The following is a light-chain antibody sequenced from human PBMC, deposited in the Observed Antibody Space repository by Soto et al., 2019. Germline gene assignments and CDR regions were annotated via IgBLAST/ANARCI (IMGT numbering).Light chain of an antibody. V-gene: IGKV3-11*01. Sequence: VMTQAPATLSVSPGERAPLSCRASQTINNNVAWYQLQPGQAPRLLIYDASNRATGIPARFSGSGSGTDFTLTISSLEPEDVAVYYCQQRGNRPPWTFGQGTKVDIK. CDR3: QQRGNRPPWT. CDR2: DAS. CDR1: QTINNN. J-gene: IGKJ1*01.